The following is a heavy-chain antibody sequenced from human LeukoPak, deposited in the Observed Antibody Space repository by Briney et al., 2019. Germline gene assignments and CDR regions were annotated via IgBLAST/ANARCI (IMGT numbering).Heavy chain of an antibody. V-gene: IGHV1-69*13. CDR3: ARVMDYYDSSGYSSAFDI. CDR1: GGTFSSYA. J-gene: IGHJ3*02. Sequence: GASVKVSCKASGGTFSSYAISWVRQAPGQGLEWMGGIIPIFGTANYAQKFQGRVTITADESTSTAYMELSSLRSEDTAVYYCARVMDYYDSSGYSSAFDIWGQGTMVTVSS. D-gene: IGHD3-22*01. CDR2: IIPIFGTA.